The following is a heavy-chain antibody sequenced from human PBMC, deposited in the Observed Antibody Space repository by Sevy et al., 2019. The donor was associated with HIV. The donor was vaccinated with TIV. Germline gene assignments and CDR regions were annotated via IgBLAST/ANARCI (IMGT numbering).Heavy chain of an antibody. D-gene: IGHD3-10*01. J-gene: IGHJ3*02. Sequence: WGSLRLSCAASGFTFRSYGMHWVRQAPGKGLEWVAFIRYDGSTKYHADSVKGRFTISRDNSKNTLYLQINSLRGDDTSLYYCAKGLGMVQGALLSDDIWGQGTMVTVSS. CDR1: GFTFRSYG. V-gene: IGHV3-30*02. CDR2: IRYDGSTK. CDR3: AKGLGMVQGALLSDDI.